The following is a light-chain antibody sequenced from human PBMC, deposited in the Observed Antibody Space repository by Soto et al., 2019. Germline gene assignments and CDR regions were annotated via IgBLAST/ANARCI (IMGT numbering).Light chain of an antibody. CDR1: QSISCY. J-gene: IGKJ1*01. CDR2: AAS. CDR3: QQSDSTPHT. Sequence: DIQMTKSPSSLSAYVGDRVTITCRASQSISCYLNWYQQKPGKAPKLLIYAASSLQSGVPSRFSGSGSGTDFTLTIISLQPEYFATYYCQQSDSTPHTFGQGTKVEIK. V-gene: IGKV1-39*01.